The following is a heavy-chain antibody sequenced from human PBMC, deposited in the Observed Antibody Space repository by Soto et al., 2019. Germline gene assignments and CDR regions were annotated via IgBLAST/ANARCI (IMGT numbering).Heavy chain of an antibody. V-gene: IGHV3-48*01. D-gene: IGHD4-17*01. J-gene: IGHJ4*02. CDR3: ARVYGDYPDY. CDR2: ITSTSSTI. CDR1: GFTFSSHS. Sequence: GGSLRLSCAASGFTFSSHSMNWVRQAPGKGLEWISYITSTSSTIYYADSVKGRFTISRDNAKNSLFLQMNSLRAEDTAVYYCARVYGDYPDYWGQGTLVTVSS.